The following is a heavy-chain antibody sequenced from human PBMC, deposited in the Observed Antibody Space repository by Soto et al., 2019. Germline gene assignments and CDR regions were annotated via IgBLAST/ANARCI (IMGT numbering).Heavy chain of an antibody. J-gene: IGHJ5*02. V-gene: IGHV4-59*01. CDR2: IYYSGST. CDR1: GGSISSYC. CDR3: ARMAAAAPDWFDP. D-gene: IGHD6-13*01. Sequence: PSETLSLTCTVSGGSISSYCWSWIRQPPGKGLEWIGYIYYSGSTNYNPSLKSRVTISVDTSKNQFSLKLSSVTAADTAVYYCARMAAAAPDWFDPWGQGTLVTVSS.